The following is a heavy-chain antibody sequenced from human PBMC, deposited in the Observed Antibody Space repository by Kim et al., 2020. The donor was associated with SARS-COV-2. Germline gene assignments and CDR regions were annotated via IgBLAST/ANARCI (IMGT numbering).Heavy chain of an antibody. V-gene: IGHV4-59*01. J-gene: IGHJ6*02. CDR3: ARAIQAEYYYYYGMDV. D-gene: IGHD6-13*01. Sequence: SLKSRVTISVDTSKNQFSLKLSSVTAADTAVYYCARAIQAEYYYYYGMDVWGQGTTVTVSS.